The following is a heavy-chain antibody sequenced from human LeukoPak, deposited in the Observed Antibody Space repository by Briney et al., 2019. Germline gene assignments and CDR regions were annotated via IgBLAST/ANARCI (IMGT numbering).Heavy chain of an antibody. D-gene: IGHD2-21*02. CDR1: GYTFTSYA. Sequence: ASVKVSCTASGYTFTSYAMHWVRQAPGQRLEWMGWINAGNGNTKYSQKFQGRVTITRDTSASTAYMELSSLRSEDTAVYYCARDQGIVVVTAPGNWGQGTLVTVSS. CDR3: ARDQGIVVVTAPGN. CDR2: INAGNGNT. J-gene: IGHJ4*02. V-gene: IGHV1-3*01.